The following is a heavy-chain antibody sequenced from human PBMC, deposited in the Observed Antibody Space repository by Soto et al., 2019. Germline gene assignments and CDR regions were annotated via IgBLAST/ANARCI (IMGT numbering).Heavy chain of an antibody. CDR1: GGSISSYY. J-gene: IGHJ4*02. Sequence: PSETLSLTCTVSGGSISSYYWSWIRQPPGKGLEWIGYIYYSGSTNYNPSLKSRVTISVDTSKNQFSLKLSSVTAADTAVYYCARGGYSSGTSDYWGQGTLVTVSS. CDR2: IYYSGST. CDR3: ARGGYSSGTSDY. D-gene: IGHD6-19*01. V-gene: IGHV4-59*01.